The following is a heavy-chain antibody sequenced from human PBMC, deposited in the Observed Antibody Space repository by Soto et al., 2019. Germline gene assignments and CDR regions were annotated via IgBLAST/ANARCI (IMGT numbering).Heavy chain of an antibody. CDR3: VQSRCGGDCLQSYSSHSYYGLDV. Sequence: QITLKESGPTLVKPTQTLTLTCTFSGFSLSTTGVGVGGIRQPPGKALECLALIYWDDDKSYNPSLRSRLTITKDTSKNQVVLTMTNRDPVDTATYYCVQSRCGGDCLQSYSSHSYYGLDVWGQGTTVTVSS. CDR1: GFSLSTTGVG. CDR2: IYWDDDK. J-gene: IGHJ6*02. V-gene: IGHV2-5*02. D-gene: IGHD2-21*02.